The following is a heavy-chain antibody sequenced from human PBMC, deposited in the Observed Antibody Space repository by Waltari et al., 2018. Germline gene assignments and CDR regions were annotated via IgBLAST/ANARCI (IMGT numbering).Heavy chain of an antibody. CDR1: GGSISSYY. Sequence: QVQLQESGPRLVKPSETLSLICTVSGGSISSYYWSWIRQPPGKGLDWIGYLYYTGSTNFNPTLKCRVTMSVDTSENQFALKLSSVTAADTAVYYCARGGGGDWEWFDPWGQGTLVTVSS. D-gene: IGHD2-21*02. V-gene: IGHV4-59*01. CDR3: ARGGGGDWEWFDP. J-gene: IGHJ5*02. CDR2: LYYTGST.